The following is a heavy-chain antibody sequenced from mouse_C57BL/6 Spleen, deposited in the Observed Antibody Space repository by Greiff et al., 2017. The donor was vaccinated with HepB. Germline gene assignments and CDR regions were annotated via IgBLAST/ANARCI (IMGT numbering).Heavy chain of an antibody. V-gene: IGHV1-82*01. CDR1: GYAFSSSW. CDR2: IYPGDGDT. J-gene: IGHJ2*01. D-gene: IGHD2-1*01. CDR3: ARWGGNYYYFDY. Sequence: VQLQQSGPELVKPGASVKISCKASGYAFSSSWMNWVKQRPGKGLEWIGRIYPGDGDTNYNGKFKGKATLTADKSSSTAYMQLSSLPSEDSAVYFCARWGGNYYYFDYWGQGTTLTVSS.